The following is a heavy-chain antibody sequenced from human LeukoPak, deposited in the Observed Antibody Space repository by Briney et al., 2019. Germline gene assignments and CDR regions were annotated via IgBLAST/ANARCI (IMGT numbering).Heavy chain of an antibody. CDR1: GFTSTSYG. CDR3: AKAETWSFDY. J-gene: IGHJ4*02. Sequence: PGGSLRLSCAEYGFTSTSYGMHWVCQPPGKGLGWVAFMREDGSDIYYADSVKGRLTTSRDNSKNTLYLQMHSLRPEGAALYYCAKAETWSFDYWGQGTLVTVSS. V-gene: IGHV3-30*02. CDR2: MREDGSDI.